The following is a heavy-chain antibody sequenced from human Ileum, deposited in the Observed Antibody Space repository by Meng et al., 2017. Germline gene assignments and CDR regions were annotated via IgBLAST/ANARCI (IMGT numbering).Heavy chain of an antibody. CDR2: IHHGGST. D-gene: IGHD2-21*01. CDR1: GASISSGYG. Sequence: VPVQASGPEVGEPSGSLPLTCAVSGASISSGYGWSWVRQPRGKGLEWVGKIHHGGSTNYNPSLKSRVTISVDKSSNQYPLRLTSVTAADTAMYYCARNGAYSADPWGQGTLVTVSS. CDR3: ARNGAYSADP. J-gene: IGHJ5*02. V-gene: IGHV4-4*02.